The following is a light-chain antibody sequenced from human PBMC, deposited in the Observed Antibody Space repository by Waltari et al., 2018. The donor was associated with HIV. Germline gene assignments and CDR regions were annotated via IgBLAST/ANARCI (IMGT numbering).Light chain of an antibody. CDR3: SSFAGSNSYV. CDR2: KDT. CDR1: ALPKQY. V-gene: IGLV3-25*02. Sequence: SYELTQPPSVSVSPGQTARITCSGNALPKQYAYWYQQKPGRAPLVIIYKDTERPSGIPERFSGSSSGTIVTLTISGVQAEDEADYYCSSFAGSNSYVFGTGTRVTVL. J-gene: IGLJ1*01.